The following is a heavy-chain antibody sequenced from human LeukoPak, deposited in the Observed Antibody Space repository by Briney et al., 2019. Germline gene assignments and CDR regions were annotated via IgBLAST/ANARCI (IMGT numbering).Heavy chain of an antibody. CDR3: ASQRPKNVLRFLEWGGGNFDI. Sequence: SQTLSLTCTASGGSISSGSYYWSWLRQPAGKGLEWIGRIYTSGSTNHNPSLKSRVTISVDTYKNQFSLKLSSVTAADTAVYYCASQRPKNVLRFLEWGGGNFDIWGQGTMVTVSS. D-gene: IGHD3-3*01. CDR1: GGSISSGSYY. CDR2: IYTSGST. V-gene: IGHV4-61*02. J-gene: IGHJ3*02.